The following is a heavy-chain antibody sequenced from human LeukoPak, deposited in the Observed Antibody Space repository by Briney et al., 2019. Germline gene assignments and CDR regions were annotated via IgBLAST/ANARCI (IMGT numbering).Heavy chain of an antibody. CDR2: ISSSSSYI. CDR1: GFTFSSYS. V-gene: IGHV3-21*01. D-gene: IGHD3-10*01. J-gene: IGHJ4*02. Sequence: GGSLRLSCAASGFTFSSYSMNWVRQAPGKGLEWVSSISSSSSYIYYADSVKGRFTISRDNAKNSLYLQMNSLRAEDTAVYYCARGRDNSPTMVWGIPDDYWGQGTLVTVSS. CDR3: ARGRDNSPTMVWGIPDDY.